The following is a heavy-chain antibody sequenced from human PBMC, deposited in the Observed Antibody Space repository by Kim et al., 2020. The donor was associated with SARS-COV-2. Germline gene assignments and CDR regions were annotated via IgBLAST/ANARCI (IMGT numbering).Heavy chain of an antibody. V-gene: IGHV3-9*01. CDR2: ISWNSGSI. CDR1: GFTFDDYA. J-gene: IGHJ5*02. D-gene: IGHD6-6*01. Sequence: GGSLRLSCAASGFTFDDYAMHWVRQAPGKGLEWVSGISWNSGSIGYADSVKGRFTISRDNAKNSLYLQMNSLRAEDTALYYCAKAVYSRSNWFDPWGQGTLVTVSS. CDR3: AKAVYSRSNWFDP.